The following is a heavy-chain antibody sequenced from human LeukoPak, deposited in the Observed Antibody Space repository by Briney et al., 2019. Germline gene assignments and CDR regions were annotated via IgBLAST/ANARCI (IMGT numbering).Heavy chain of an antibody. CDR1: GGTYA. CDR3: ARDLKLYGSSSNYFDY. CDR2: IIPIYGTT. J-gene: IGHJ4*02. Sequence: SVKVSCKASGGTYAISWVRQAPGQGLEWMGGIIPIYGTTNYAQKFQGRVTITADESTSTAYMELSSLRSDDTAVYFCARDLKLYGSSSNYFDYWGQGTLVTVSS. V-gene: IGHV1-69*01. D-gene: IGHD6-6*01.